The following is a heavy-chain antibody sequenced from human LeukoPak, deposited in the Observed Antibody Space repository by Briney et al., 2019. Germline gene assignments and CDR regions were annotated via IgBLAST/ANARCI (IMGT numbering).Heavy chain of an antibody. Sequence: GGSLSLSCAASGFTFSSYAMSWVRQAPGKGLEWVSTISTAGYSTYYADSVKDRFTISRDNSENTLYLQMNSLRPEDTAMYYCAKDATGYSGGGGYFDYWGQGALVTVSS. CDR2: ISTAGYST. D-gene: IGHD1-26*01. CDR1: GFTFSSYA. J-gene: IGHJ4*02. CDR3: AKDATGYSGGGGYFDY. V-gene: IGHV3-23*01.